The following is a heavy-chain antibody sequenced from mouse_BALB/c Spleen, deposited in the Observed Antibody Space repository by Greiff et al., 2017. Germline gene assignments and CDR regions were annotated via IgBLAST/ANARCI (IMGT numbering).Heavy chain of an antibody. J-gene: IGHJ1*01. D-gene: IGHD2-2*01. Sequence: EVMLVESGGGLVKPGGSLKLSCAASGFTFSSYAMSWVRQTPEKRLEWVATISSGGSYTYYPDSVKGRFTISRDNAKNTLYLQMSSLRSEDTAMYYCASYGYDENFDVWGAGTTVTVSS. CDR3: ASYGYDENFDV. CDR1: GFTFSSYA. V-gene: IGHV5-9-1*01. CDR2: ISSGGSYT.